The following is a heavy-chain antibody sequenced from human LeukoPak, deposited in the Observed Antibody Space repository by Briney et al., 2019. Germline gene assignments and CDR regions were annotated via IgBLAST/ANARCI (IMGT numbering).Heavy chain of an antibody. CDR2: TYYSGST. D-gene: IGHD6-19*01. CDR3: ARDRGSSGWDY. Sequence: TLSLTCAVSGGSISSGGYYWSWIRQPPGKGLEWIGYTYYSGSTNYNPSLKSRVTISVDTSKNQSSLKLSSVTAADTAVYYCARDRGSSGWDYWGQGTLVTVSS. J-gene: IGHJ4*02. CDR1: GGSISSGGYY. V-gene: IGHV4-61*08.